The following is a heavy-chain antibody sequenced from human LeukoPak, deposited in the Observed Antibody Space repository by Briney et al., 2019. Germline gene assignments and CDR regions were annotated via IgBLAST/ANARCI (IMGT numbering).Heavy chain of an antibody. J-gene: IGHJ4*02. D-gene: IGHD3-22*01. Sequence: GGSLRLSCAASGFTFSSYAMSWVRQAPGKGLEWVSAISGSGGSTYYADSVKGRFTISRDNSKNTLYLQMNSLRAEDTAVYYCAKDRASRTSPNYYDSSGYYYYFDYWGQGTLVTVSS. V-gene: IGHV3-23*01. CDR3: AKDRASRTSPNYYDSSGYYYYFDY. CDR1: GFTFSSYA. CDR2: ISGSGGST.